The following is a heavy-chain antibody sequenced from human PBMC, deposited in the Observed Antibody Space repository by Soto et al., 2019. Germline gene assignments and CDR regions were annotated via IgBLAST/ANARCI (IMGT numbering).Heavy chain of an antibody. CDR3: ARLPKGSLVTG. D-gene: IGHD2-21*02. Sequence: GGSLRLSCVGSGFRFSDHSMHWVRRAPGTGLQWLSYISSSGDRIHYADSVRGRFTVSRDNAKNSLFLRMNSLRDDDTAMYYCARLPKGSLVTGWGQGTQVTVSS. CDR2: ISSSGDRI. CDR1: GFRFSDHS. J-gene: IGHJ4*02. V-gene: IGHV3-48*02.